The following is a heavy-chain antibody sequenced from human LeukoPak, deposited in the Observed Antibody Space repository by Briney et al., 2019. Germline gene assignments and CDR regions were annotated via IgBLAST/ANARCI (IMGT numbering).Heavy chain of an antibody. CDR3: AKDRGGSGWPRFNHYYGMDV. CDR2: ISYDGSNK. CDR1: GFTFSSYG. V-gene: IGHV3-30*18. D-gene: IGHD6-19*01. J-gene: IGHJ6*04. Sequence: PGRSLRLSCAASGFTFSSYGMHWVRQAPGKGLEWVAVISYDGSNKYYADSVKGRFTISRDNSKNTLYLQMNSLRAEDTAVYYCAKDRGGSGWPRFNHYYGMDVWGKGTTVTVSS.